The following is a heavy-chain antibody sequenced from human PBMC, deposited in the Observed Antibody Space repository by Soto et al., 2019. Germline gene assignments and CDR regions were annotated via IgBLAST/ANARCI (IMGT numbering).Heavy chain of an antibody. J-gene: IGHJ6*03. CDR2: IKSKTDGGTT. D-gene: IGHD2-2*01. CDR3: TTVGVVVVPAAPLGYYYMDV. Sequence: EVQLVESGGGLVKPGGSLRLSCAASGFTFSNAWMSWVRQAPGKGLEWVGRIKSKTDGGTTDYAAAVKGRFTISRDDSKNTLYLQMNSLKTEDTAVYYCTTVGVVVVPAAPLGYYYMDVWGKGTTVTVSS. CDR1: GFTFSNAW. V-gene: IGHV3-15*01.